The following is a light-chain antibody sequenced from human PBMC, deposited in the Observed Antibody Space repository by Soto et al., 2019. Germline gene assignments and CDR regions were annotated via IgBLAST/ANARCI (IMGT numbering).Light chain of an antibody. J-gene: IGKJ5*01. CDR2: HAS. CDR3: KQYGSSPIT. Sequence: EIVLTQSPGTLSLSPGERATLSCRASQSVSSNYLAWYQQKPGQAPRLLIYHASSRATGIPDRFSGSGSGTDFTLTITPLEPEDFVVYFCKQYGSSPITFGQGTRLEIK. CDR1: QSVSSNY. V-gene: IGKV3-20*01.